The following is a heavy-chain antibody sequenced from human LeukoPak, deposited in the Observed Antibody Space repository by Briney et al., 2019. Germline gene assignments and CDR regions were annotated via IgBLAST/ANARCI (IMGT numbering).Heavy chain of an antibody. CDR2: INPNSGGT. Sequence: ASVKVSCKASGYTFTGYYMHWVRQAPGQGLEWMGWINPNSGGTNYAQKFQGRVTMTRDTSISTAYMKLSRLRSDDTAVYYCATDQYCSGGSCYSRKVNYYGMDVWGQGTTVTVSS. J-gene: IGHJ6*02. CDR1: GYTFTGYY. D-gene: IGHD2-15*01. CDR3: ATDQYCSGGSCYSRKVNYYGMDV. V-gene: IGHV1-2*02.